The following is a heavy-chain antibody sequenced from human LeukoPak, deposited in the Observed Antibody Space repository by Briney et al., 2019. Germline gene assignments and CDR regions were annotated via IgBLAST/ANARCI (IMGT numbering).Heavy chain of an antibody. Sequence: GGSLRLSCAASGLTFSNSWMTWVRQAPGKGLEWLGRIKSKADGGTTDYAAPVKGRFSISRDDSNNTLFLQMNSLNTEDTAVYYCTTTRTSWGQGTLVTVSS. CDR2: IKSKADGGTT. CDR1: GLTFSNSW. D-gene: IGHD1-14*01. J-gene: IGHJ5*02. V-gene: IGHV3-15*01. CDR3: TTTRTS.